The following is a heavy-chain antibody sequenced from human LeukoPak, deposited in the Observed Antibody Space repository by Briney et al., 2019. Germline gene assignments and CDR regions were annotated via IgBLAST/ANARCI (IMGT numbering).Heavy chain of an antibody. CDR3: ARPRAGSNSIEEFDY. D-gene: IGHD6-13*01. CDR1: GYSFSNYW. CDR2: IYPDDSHT. Sequence: GESLKISCKGSGYSFSNYWIGWVRQMPGKGLEWMGVIYPDDSHTTYSPSFRGQVTISANKSTSTAYLQWSSLKASDTAMYYCARPRAGSNSIEEFDYWGQGTLVTVSS. J-gene: IGHJ4*02. V-gene: IGHV5-51*01.